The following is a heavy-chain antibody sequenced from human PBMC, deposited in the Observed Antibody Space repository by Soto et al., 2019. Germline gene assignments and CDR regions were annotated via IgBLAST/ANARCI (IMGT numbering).Heavy chain of an antibody. CDR1: GGSVSSGSYY. D-gene: IGHD3-3*01. Sequence: SETLSLTCTVSGGSVSSGSYYWSWIRQPPGKGLEWIGYIYYSGSTNYNPSLKSRVTISVDTSKNQFSLKLSSVTAADTAVYYCARERDKGYYFWSGSAYYYYGMDVWGQGTTVTVSS. J-gene: IGHJ6*02. CDR2: IYYSGST. CDR3: ARERDKGYYFWSGSAYYYYGMDV. V-gene: IGHV4-61*01.